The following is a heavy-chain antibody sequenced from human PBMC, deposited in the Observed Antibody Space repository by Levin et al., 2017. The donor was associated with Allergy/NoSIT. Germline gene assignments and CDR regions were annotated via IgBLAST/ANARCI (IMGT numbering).Heavy chain of an antibody. CDR3: ARGLGGTLFSAPEFDY. D-gene: IGHD1-26*01. CDR1: EYNFARYW. Sequence: ASVKVSCKGSEYNFARYWIGWVRQMPGKGLEYMGIIYPGDSDTRYSPSFQGQVTISADKSTSTAYLQWTTLKASDTARYYSARGLGGTLFSAPEFDYRGQGTLVTVSA. J-gene: IGHJ4*02. V-gene: IGHV5-51*01. CDR2: IYPGDSDT.